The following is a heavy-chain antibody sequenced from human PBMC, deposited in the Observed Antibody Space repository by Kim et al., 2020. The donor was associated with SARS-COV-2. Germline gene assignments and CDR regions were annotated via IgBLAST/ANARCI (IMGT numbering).Heavy chain of an antibody. CDR1: GFTFDDYA. CDR2: ISWNSGSI. Sequence: GGSLRLSCAASGFTFDDYAMHWVRQAPGKGLEWVSGISWNSGSIGYADSVKGRFTISRDNAKNSLYLQMNSLRAEDTALYYCVRGYYDSSGYPDSGMDV. D-gene: IGHD3-22*01. V-gene: IGHV3-9*01. CDR3: VRGYYDSSGYPDSGMDV. J-gene: IGHJ6*01.